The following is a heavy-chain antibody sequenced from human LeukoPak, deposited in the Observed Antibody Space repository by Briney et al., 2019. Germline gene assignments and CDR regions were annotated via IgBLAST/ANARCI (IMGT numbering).Heavy chain of an antibody. CDR2: MNSDESDT. J-gene: IGHJ4*02. V-gene: IGHV3-74*01. Sequence: PGGSLRLSCVASGFTFSSHWMHWVRQTPEKGLVWVSRMNSDESDTNYADSVNGRFTISRDNAKNTLYLQMNNLRGGDTAKIYCARGTEGAFDYWGQGTLVTVSS. CDR1: GFTFSSHW. CDR3: ARGTEGAFDY.